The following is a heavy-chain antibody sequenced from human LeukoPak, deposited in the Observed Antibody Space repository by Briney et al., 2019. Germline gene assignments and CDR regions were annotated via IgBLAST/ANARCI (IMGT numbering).Heavy chain of an antibody. J-gene: IGHJ4*02. Sequence: PGRSLRLSCAASGFTFDDYAMHWVRQAPGKGLEWVSAISGSGGSTYYADSVKGRFTISRDNSKNTLYLQMNSLRAEDTAVYYCAKENGLVHFDYWGQGTLVTVSS. V-gene: IGHV3-23*01. D-gene: IGHD6-19*01. CDR3: AKENGLVHFDY. CDR2: ISGSGGST. CDR1: GFTFDDYA.